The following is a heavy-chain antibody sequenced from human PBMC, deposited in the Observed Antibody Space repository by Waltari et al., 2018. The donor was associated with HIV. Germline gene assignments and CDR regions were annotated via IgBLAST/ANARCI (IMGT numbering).Heavy chain of an antibody. CDR3: VKERGPFNGFDI. J-gene: IGHJ3*02. Sequence: QVYLMESGGGVVQPGGSLTFSCAASGFTFRSSGMHWVRQAPGKGLEWVAVIWSDGYNKFYADSVRGRFTFSRDNSKYTLSLQMNSLRAEDTALYYCVKERGPFNGFDIWGQGTMVTVSS. CDR1: GFTFRSSG. V-gene: IGHV3-33*06. D-gene: IGHD3-16*01. CDR2: IWSDGYNK.